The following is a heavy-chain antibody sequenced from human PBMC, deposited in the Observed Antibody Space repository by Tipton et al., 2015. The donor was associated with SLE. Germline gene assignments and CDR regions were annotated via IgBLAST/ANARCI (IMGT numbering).Heavy chain of an antibody. CDR3: ARVRAVAGTIFDAVDI. Sequence: TLSLPCTVSGGSISSGSYYWGWIRQPAGKGLEWIGHIYTSGSTNYNPSLKSRVTISVDTSKNQFSLKLSSVTAADTAVYYCARVRAVAGTIFDAVDIWGQGTMVTVSS. CDR2: IYTSGST. CDR1: GGSISSGSYY. J-gene: IGHJ3*02. D-gene: IGHD6-19*01. V-gene: IGHV4-61*09.